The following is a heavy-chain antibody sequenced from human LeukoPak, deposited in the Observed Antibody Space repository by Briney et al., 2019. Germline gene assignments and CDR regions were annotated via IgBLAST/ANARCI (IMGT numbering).Heavy chain of an antibody. Sequence: ASVKVSCKASGYTFTGYYMHWVRQAPGQGLEWMGWINPNSGGTNYAQKFQGRVTMTRDTSISTAYMELSRLRSDDTAVYYCAGDPSIAAAGTATSIGDWGQGTMVTVSS. CDR1: GYTFTGYY. CDR3: AGDPSIAAAGTATSIGD. CDR2: INPNSGGT. V-gene: IGHV1-2*02. J-gene: IGHJ3*01. D-gene: IGHD6-13*01.